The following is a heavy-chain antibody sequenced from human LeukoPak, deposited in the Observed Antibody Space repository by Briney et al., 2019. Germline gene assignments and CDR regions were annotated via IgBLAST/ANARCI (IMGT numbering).Heavy chain of an antibody. Sequence: ASVKVSCKASGYTFTSYDINWVRQATGQGLEWMGWMNPNGGNTGYAQKFQGRVTITRNTSISTAYMELSSLRSEDTAVYYCARVVIRVVPAAHDAFDIWGQGTMVTVSS. CDR1: GYTFTSYD. D-gene: IGHD2-2*01. CDR2: MNPNGGNT. J-gene: IGHJ3*02. V-gene: IGHV1-8*03. CDR3: ARVVIRVVPAAHDAFDI.